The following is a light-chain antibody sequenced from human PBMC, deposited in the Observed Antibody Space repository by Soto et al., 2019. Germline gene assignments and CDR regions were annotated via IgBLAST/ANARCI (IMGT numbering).Light chain of an antibody. V-gene: IGKV1-33*01. CDR3: QQYDSLPLT. CDR2: DAS. Sequence: DIPMTQSPSSLSASAGDRVTITCQASQDISHYLNWYQQKPGKTPKVLIYDASTLEVGVPSRFSGSGSGTDFTFTISSPQPEDIGTYYCQQYDSLPLTFGAGTKVEIK. CDR1: QDISHY. J-gene: IGKJ4*01.